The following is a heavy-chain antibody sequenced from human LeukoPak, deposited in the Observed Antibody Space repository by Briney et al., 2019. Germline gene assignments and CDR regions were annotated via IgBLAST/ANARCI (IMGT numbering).Heavy chain of an antibody. CDR1: GFTFSSYA. CDR2: ISYDGSNK. J-gene: IGHJ4*02. D-gene: IGHD2-15*01. V-gene: IGHV3-30*04. Sequence: PGGSLRLSCAASGFTFSSYAMHWVRQAPGKGLEWVAVISYDGSNKYYADSVKGRFTISRDNSKNTLYLQMNSLRAEDTAVYYCAKGPAPVVVVAATRGSGWYYFDYWGQGTLVTVSS. CDR3: AKGPAPVVVVAATRGSGWYYFDY.